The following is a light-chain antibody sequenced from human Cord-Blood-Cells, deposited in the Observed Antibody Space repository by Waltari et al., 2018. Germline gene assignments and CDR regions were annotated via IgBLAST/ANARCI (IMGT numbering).Light chain of an antibody. CDR3: SSYTSSSLWV. Sequence: QSALTQPASVSGSPGQSLTISCTGTSSDVGGYNYVFWYQQHPGKATKLMIYDVSNRPSGVSNRFSGSKSGNTASLTISGLQAEDEADYYCSSYTSSSLWVFGGGTKLTVL. CDR1: SSDVGGYNY. CDR2: DVS. J-gene: IGLJ3*02. V-gene: IGLV2-14*01.